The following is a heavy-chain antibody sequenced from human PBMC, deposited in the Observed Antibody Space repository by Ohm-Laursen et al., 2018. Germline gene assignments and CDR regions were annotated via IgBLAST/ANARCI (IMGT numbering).Heavy chain of an antibody. CDR1: GFTFNTYA. J-gene: IGHJ6*02. CDR3: GRDKRSIDYLYHGLDV. CDR2: INIDGRGT. V-gene: IGHV3-74*01. D-gene: IGHD1-26*01. Sequence: GSLRLSCAASGFTFNTYAMHWVRQAPGKGLVWVSRINIDGRGTDYADSVKGRFTIYRDNAENTLYLQMNSLRAEDTAVYYCGRDKRSIDYLYHGLDVWGQGTTVTVSS.